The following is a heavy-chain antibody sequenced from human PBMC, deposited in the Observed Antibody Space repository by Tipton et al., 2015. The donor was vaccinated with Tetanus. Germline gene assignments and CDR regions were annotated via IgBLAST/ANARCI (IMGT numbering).Heavy chain of an antibody. D-gene: IGHD3-22*01. CDR3: ATAGGLGYDSSGYSPFDY. CDR2: IYSGGGT. J-gene: IGHJ4*02. V-gene: IGHV3-53*01. Sequence: SLRLSCAASGFTVSRNYMSWVRQAPGKGLEWVSIIYSGGGTYYADSVKGRFTISRDNSKNTLYLQMSGLRAEDTAVYYCATAGGLGYDSSGYSPFDYWGQGTLVTVSS. CDR1: GFTVSRNY.